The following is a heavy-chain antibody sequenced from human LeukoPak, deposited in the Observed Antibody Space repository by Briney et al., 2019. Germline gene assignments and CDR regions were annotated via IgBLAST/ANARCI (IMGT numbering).Heavy chain of an antibody. CDR3: ARDLGRAYYGSGSYDY. CDR2: ISSSSSYI. D-gene: IGHD3-10*01. V-gene: IGHV3-21*01. CDR1: GFTFSSYS. Sequence: GGSLRLSCAASGFTFSSYSMNWVRQAPGKGLEWVSSISSSSSYIYYADSVKGRFTISRDNAKNSLYLQMNSLRAEDTAVYYCARDLGRAYYGSGSYDYWGQGTLVTVFS. J-gene: IGHJ4*02.